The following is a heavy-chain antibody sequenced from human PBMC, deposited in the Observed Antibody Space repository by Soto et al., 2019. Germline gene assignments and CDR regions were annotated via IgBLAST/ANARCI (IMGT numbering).Heavy chain of an antibody. CDR1: GYIFTTYG. J-gene: IGHJ1*01. Sequence: QVQLVQSGTEVKKPGASVKVSCKASGYIFTTYGISWVRQAPGQGLEWMGWISAYNGDTNYAQKFRGRVTMTTDTPTSTAHMELRSLRSDDTDVYYCARDRSGWVFEDWGQGALVTVSS. V-gene: IGHV1-18*01. CDR2: ISAYNGDT. CDR3: ARDRSGWVFED. D-gene: IGHD6-19*01.